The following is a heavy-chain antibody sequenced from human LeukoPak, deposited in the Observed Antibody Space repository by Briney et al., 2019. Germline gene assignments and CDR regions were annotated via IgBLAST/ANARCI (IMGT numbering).Heavy chain of an antibody. J-gene: IGHJ4*02. V-gene: IGHV3-23*01. CDR3: AKDSEDDFGDYLDY. Sequence: GGSLRLSCAGSGFTFSSYGMSWVRQAPGKGLEWVSAISGSGGRTYYADSVKGRFTISRDNSKNTLSLQMNSLRAEDTAVYYCAKDSEDDFGDYLDYWGQGTLVTVSS. CDR2: ISGSGGRT. D-gene: IGHD4-17*01. CDR1: GFTFSSYG.